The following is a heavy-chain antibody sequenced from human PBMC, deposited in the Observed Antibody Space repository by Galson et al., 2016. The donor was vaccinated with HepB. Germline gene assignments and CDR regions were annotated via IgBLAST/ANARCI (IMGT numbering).Heavy chain of an antibody. CDR2: LDYDGGIN. Sequence: SLRLSCAASEPLSRYGMHWVRQAPGKGLEWVALLDYDGGINYSVDSVKGRFTVSRNNYKNTVYLQMKSWRAEDTAVYYCARDRRTGNSWDAFDLWGRGTVVTVSS. CDR1: EPLSRYG. D-gene: IGHD3/OR15-3a*01. V-gene: IGHV3-33*01. CDR3: ARDRRTGNSWDAFDL. J-gene: IGHJ3*01.